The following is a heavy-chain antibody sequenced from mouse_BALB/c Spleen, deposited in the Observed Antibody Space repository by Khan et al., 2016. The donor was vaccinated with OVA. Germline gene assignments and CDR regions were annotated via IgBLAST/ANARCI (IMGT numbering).Heavy chain of an antibody. CDR3: ARGGYGTSGAF. Sequence: QVQLKESGPELVKPGASVKMSCKASGYTFTDYVLTWVKQRTGQGLEWIGEIYPGSGNTYYNEKFKGKATLTADKSSDTVYMQFSSLTSEDSAVSFCARGGYGTSGAFWGQGTLVTVSA. D-gene: IGHD1-1*01. CDR2: IYPGSGNT. J-gene: IGHJ3*01. V-gene: IGHV1-77*01. CDR1: GYTFTDYV.